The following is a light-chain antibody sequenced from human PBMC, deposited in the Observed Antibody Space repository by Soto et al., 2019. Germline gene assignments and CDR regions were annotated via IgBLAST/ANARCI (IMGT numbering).Light chain of an antibody. Sequence: AIRMTQSPSSFSASTGDRVTITCRASQGISSYLAWYQQKPGKAPKLLIYAASTLQSGVPSRFSGSGSGTDFTLTISCLQAEDFATYYCQQYSSSPLTFGRGTKVEIK. J-gene: IGKJ4*01. CDR1: QGISSY. CDR3: QQYSSSPLT. CDR2: AAS. V-gene: IGKV1-8*01.